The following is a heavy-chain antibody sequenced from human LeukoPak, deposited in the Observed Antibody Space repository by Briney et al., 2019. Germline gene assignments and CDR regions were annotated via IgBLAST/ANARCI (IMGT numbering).Heavy chain of an antibody. CDR1: GFTFSSYW. Sequence: GGSLRLSCAASGFTFSSYWMSWVRQAPGKGLEWVANIKEDGSEKNYVDSVRGRFTISRDNAKNPLYLQMNSLRAEDTAVYYCAKVWRVRGVITAVFDSWGQGTLVTVSS. V-gene: IGHV3-7*01. D-gene: IGHD3-10*01. CDR3: AKVWRVRGVITAVFDS. CDR2: IKEDGSEK. J-gene: IGHJ4*02.